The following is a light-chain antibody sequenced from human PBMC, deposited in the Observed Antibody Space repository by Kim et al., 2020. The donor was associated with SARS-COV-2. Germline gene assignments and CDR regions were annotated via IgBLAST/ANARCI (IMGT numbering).Light chain of an antibody. CDR1: QSVGTL. CDR3: QQRSQWPLT. J-gene: IGKJ4*01. Sequence: LSPGQRATPSCRASQSVGTLLAWYQQKPGQPPSLLIYDTFNRATGIPARFSGSGSGTDFTLTISSLEPEDFAVYYCQQRSQWPLTFGGGTKVDIK. CDR2: DTF. V-gene: IGKV3-11*01.